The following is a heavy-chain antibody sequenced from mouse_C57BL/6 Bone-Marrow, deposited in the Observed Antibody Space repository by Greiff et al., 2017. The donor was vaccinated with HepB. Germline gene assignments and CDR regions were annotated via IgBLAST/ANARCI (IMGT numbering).Heavy chain of an antibody. Sequence: VMLVESGAELARPGASVKLSCKASGYTFTSYGISWVKQRTGQGLEWIGEIYPRSGNTYYNEKFKGKATLTADKSSSTAYMELRSLTSEDSAVYFCARYSYSMDYWGQGTSVTVSS. V-gene: IGHV1-81*01. CDR2: IYPRSGNT. J-gene: IGHJ4*01. CDR3: ARYSYSMDY. CDR1: GYTFTSYG. D-gene: IGHD1-1*01.